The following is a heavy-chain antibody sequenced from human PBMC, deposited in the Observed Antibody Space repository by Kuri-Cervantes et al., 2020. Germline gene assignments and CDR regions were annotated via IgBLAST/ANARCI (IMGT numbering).Heavy chain of an antibody. Sequence: GESLKISCAASGFTFSDYYMSWIRQAPGKGLEWVGRIKSKTDGGTTDYAAPVKGRFTISRGDSKNTLYLQMNSLKTEDTAVYYCTTEPPRLDYDFWSEDAFDIWGQGTMVTVSS. CDR1: GFTFSDYY. V-gene: IGHV3-15*01. J-gene: IGHJ3*02. D-gene: IGHD3-3*01. CDR3: TTEPPRLDYDFWSEDAFDI. CDR2: IKSKTDGGTT.